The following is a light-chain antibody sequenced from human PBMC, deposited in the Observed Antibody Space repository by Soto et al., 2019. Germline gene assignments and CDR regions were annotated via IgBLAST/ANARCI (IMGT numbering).Light chain of an antibody. CDR1: ETISRD. CDR3: QQYNKWPLT. CDR2: GAF. V-gene: IGKV3D-15*01. Sequence: IVMTQSPATLSVSPGEGATLSCRASETISRDVAWNQQKPGQSSRLLIFGAFTRATGVPVRFSGSGSGTEFTLTVSSLQSEDVAVYFCQQYNKWPLTFGGGTRVEIK. J-gene: IGKJ4*01.